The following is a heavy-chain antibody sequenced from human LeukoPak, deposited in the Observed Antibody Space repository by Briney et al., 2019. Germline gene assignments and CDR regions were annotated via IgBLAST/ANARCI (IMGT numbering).Heavy chain of an antibody. CDR2: VIPSSGGT. J-gene: IGHJ5*02. D-gene: IGHD2-15*01. CDR3: ARSVAATPCNWFDP. CDR1: GYTFTDYY. Sequence: ASVNVSCKASGYTFTDYYMHWVRQAPGQGLEWMGWVIPSSGGTTYAEKFQDRVTMTRDTSISTAYMELSRLKSDDTAVYYCARSVAATPCNWFDPWGQGTLVTVSS. V-gene: IGHV1-2*02.